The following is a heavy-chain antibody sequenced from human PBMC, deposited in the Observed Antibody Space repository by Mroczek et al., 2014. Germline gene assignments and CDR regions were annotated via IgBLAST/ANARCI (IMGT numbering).Heavy chain of an antibody. CDR1: GGTFSSYA. D-gene: IGHD2-2*02. Sequence: QVQLQESGAEVKKPGSSVKVSCKASGGTFSSYAISWVRQAPGQGLEWMGGIIPIFGTANYAQKFQGRVTITADESTSTAYMELSSLRSEDTAVYYCARGAIVVVPAAIFREANWFDPWGQGTPGHRLL. V-gene: IGHV1-69*01. J-gene: IGHJ5*02. CDR2: IIPIFGTA. CDR3: ARGAIVVVPAAIFREANWFDP.